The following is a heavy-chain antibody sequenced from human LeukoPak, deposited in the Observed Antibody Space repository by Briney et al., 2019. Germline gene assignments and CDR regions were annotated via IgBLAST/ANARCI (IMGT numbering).Heavy chain of an antibody. J-gene: IGHJ4*02. Sequence: ASVKVSCKASGYTFTSYDINWVRQATGQGLEWMGWMNPNSGNTGYAQKFQGRVTITRNTSTSTAYMELSSLRSEDTAVYYCARGRALYGSGSDYWGQGTLVTVSS. CDR2: MNPNSGNT. D-gene: IGHD3-10*01. CDR1: GYTFTSYD. V-gene: IGHV1-8*03. CDR3: ARGRALYGSGSDY.